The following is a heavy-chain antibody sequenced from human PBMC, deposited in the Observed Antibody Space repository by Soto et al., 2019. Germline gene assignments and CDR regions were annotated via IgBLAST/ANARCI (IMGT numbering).Heavy chain of an antibody. J-gene: IGHJ5*02. CDR1: GGSISSGGYY. Sequence: QVQLQESGPGLVKPSQTLSLTCTVSGGSISSGGYYWSWIRQHPGKGLEWIGYIYYSGSTYYNPSLKRRVTISVDTSQNQFSLKLSSVTAADTAVYYCARDHCSGGSCYSFSWFAPWGQGTLVPVSS. V-gene: IGHV4-31*03. CDR3: ARDHCSGGSCYSFSWFAP. D-gene: IGHD2-15*01. CDR2: IYYSGST.